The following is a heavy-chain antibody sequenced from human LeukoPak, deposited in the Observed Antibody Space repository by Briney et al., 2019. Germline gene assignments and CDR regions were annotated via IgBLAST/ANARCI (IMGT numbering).Heavy chain of an antibody. CDR2: MHPNSGAT. CDR1: GYTFNNYD. J-gene: IGHJ5*02. V-gene: IGHV1-8*01. Sequence: ASVKVSCKASGYTFNNYDINWVRQATGQGLEWMGWMHPNSGATAYAQKFQGRVTMTRDTSLSTAYMELSSLRSEDTAVYYCARDRPHNWFDPWGQGTLVTVSP. D-gene: IGHD2-15*01. CDR3: ARDRPHNWFDP.